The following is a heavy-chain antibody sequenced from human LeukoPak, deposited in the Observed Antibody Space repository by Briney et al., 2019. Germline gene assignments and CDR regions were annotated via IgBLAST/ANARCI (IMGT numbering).Heavy chain of an antibody. CDR2: IYYSGST. J-gene: IGHJ4*02. V-gene: IGHV4-38-2*02. CDR3: ARDYSFFDY. CDR1: GYSISSSYY. Sequence: PSETLSLTXAVSGYSISSSYYWGWIRQPPGKGLEWIGSIYYSGSTYYNPSLKSRVTISVDTSKNQFSLKLSSVTAADTAVYYCARDYSFFDYWGQGTLVTVSS. D-gene: IGHD4-11*01.